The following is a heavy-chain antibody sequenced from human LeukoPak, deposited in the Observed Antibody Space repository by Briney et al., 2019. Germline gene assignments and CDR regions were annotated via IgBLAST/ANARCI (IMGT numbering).Heavy chain of an antibody. CDR1: GGTFSSYA. CDR3: ARGDGYNQGAFDI. V-gene: IGHV1-69*05. CDR2: IIPIFGTA. Sequence: SVKVSCKASGGTFSSYAISWVRQAPGQGLEWMGGIIPIFGTANYAQKFQGRVTITTDESTSTAYMELSSLRPEDTAVYYCARGDGYNQGAFDIWGQGTMVTVSS. D-gene: IGHD5-24*01. J-gene: IGHJ3*02.